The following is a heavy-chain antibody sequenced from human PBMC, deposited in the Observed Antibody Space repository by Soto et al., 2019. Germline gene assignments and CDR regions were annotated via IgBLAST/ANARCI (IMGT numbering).Heavy chain of an antibody. CDR1: GFTFGDYA. J-gene: IGHJ4*02. Sequence: EVQLVESGGGLVQPGRSLRLSCSASGFTFGDYAVSWFRQAPGKGLEWVGFVRRETYGGTTEYAASVKGRFTVSRDDSKSIAYLQMNSLKIEDTAMYYCTRGDAGDYWRQGTLVTVSS. CDR3: TRGDAGDY. CDR2: VRRETYGGTT. V-gene: IGHV3-49*03.